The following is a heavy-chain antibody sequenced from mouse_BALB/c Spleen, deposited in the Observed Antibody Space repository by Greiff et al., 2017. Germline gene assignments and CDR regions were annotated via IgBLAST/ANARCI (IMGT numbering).Heavy chain of an antibody. Sequence: EVKLMESGGGLVKPGGSLKLSCAASGFTFSDYYMYWVRQTPEKRLEWVATISDGGSYTYYPDSVKGRFTISRDNAKNNLYLQMSSLKSEDTAMYYCAGGSGNYVNFDYWGQGTTLTVSS. V-gene: IGHV5-4*02. D-gene: IGHD2-1*01. CDR1: GFTFSDYY. CDR2: ISDGGSYT. J-gene: IGHJ2*01. CDR3: AGGSGNYVNFDY.